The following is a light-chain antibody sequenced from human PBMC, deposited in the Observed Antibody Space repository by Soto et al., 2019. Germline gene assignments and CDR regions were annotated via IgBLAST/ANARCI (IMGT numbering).Light chain of an antibody. CDR2: DAS. CDR1: QSVSNSY. Sequence: EIVLTQSPATLSLSPGERATLSCGASQSVSNSYLAWYQQKPDLAPRLLIYDASSRATGIPDRFCGSGSGTDFTLTISRLEPEDVAVYYCQQYGSSPPYTFGQGTKLEIK. J-gene: IGKJ2*01. CDR3: QQYGSSPPYT. V-gene: IGKV3D-20*01.